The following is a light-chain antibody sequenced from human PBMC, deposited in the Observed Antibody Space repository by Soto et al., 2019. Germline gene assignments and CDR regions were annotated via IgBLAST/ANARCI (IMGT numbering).Light chain of an antibody. V-gene: IGLV1-40*01. CDR1: SSNIGAGYD. Sequence: QSVLTQPPSVSGAPGQRVTISCTGSSSNIGAGYDVHWYQQLPGTAPKPLTYGKSNRPSGVPDRFSGSKSGTSASLAITGLQAEDEADYYCQSYDSSLSGCVFGGGTKLTVL. CDR2: GKS. J-gene: IGLJ3*02. CDR3: QSYDSSLSGCV.